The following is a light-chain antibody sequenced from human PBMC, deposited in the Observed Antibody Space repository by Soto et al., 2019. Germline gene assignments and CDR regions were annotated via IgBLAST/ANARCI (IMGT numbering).Light chain of an antibody. CDR1: QSVSSNL. CDR3: QQYGSSPRT. CDR2: GAS. J-gene: IGKJ1*01. Sequence: EIVLTQSPGTLSLSPGERATLSCRASQSVSSNLLAWYQQKPGQAPRLLIYGASSRATGIPDRFSGSGSGTDFTLTISRLEPEDFAVYYCQQYGSSPRTFGQGTXVDIK. V-gene: IGKV3-20*01.